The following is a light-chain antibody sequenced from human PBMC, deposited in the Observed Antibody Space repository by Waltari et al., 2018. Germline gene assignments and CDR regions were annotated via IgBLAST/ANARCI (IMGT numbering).Light chain of an antibody. J-gene: IGLJ2*01. CDR3: SSFTARTNVV. V-gene: IGLV2-8*01. Sequence: QSALTQPPSASGSPGQSVTISCTGTSSDVGGYNYVSWYQQPPGKAPKLLIYDVTKRPSGVPDRFSASKSGDTASLTVSGLQAEDEADYYCSSFTARTNVVFGGGTKLTVL. CDR1: SSDVGGYNY. CDR2: DVT.